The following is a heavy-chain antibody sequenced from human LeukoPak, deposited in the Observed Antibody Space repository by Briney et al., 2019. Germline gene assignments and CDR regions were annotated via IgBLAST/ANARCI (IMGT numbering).Heavy chain of an antibody. CDR3: AREYSSGN. J-gene: IGHJ4*02. CDR2: ISGSGGST. CDR1: GFTFSSYG. D-gene: IGHD6-19*01. Sequence: GGTLRLSCAASGFTFSSYGMSWVRQAPGKGLEWVSAISGSGGSTYYADPVKGRFTISRDNAKNSLYLQMNSLRAEDTAVYYCAREYSSGNWGQGTLVTVSS. V-gene: IGHV3-23*01.